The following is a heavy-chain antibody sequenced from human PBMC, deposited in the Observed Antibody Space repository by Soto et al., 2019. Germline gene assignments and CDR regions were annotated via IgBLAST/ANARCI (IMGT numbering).Heavy chain of an antibody. CDR2: ISAHNGNT. Sequence: QVHLVQSGAEVKKPGASVKVSCKGSGYGFTTYGITWVRQAPGQGLEWMAWISAHNGNTNYAQKLQGRVTVTRDTSTSTAYMELRSLRSDDPAVYYCARWGYGDYLGQGAVVTVCS. D-gene: IGHD3-16*01. J-gene: IGHJ4*02. CDR1: GYGFTTYG. V-gene: IGHV1-18*01. CDR3: ARWGYGDY.